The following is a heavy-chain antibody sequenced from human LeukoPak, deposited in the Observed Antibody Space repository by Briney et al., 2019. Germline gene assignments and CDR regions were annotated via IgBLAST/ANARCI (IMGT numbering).Heavy chain of an antibody. D-gene: IGHD4-11*01. V-gene: IGHV4-34*01. CDR2: INHSGST. Sequence: SETLSLTCTVYGGSLNAYYWSWIRQPPGKGLAWIGEINHSGSTNYNPSLKSRVTISVDTSKNQFSLKLSSVTAADTAVYYCARRSYDYSNYALYYYYYYYMDVWGKGTTVTVSS. CDR1: GGSLNAYY. J-gene: IGHJ6*03. CDR3: ARRSYDYSNYALYYYYYYYMDV.